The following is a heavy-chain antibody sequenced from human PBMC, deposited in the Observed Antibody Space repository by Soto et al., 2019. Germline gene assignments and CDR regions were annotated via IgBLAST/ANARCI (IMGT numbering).Heavy chain of an antibody. CDR2: ISSSSSYI. J-gene: IGHJ4*02. CDR1: GFTFSSYS. D-gene: IGHD3-3*01. CDR3: ARVSLPAGSRFTIFGVDDY. Sequence: PGGSLRLSCAASGFTFSSYSMNWVRQAPGKGLEWVSSISSSSSYIYYADSVKGRFTISRDNAKNSLYLQMNSLRAEDTAVYYCARVSLPAGSRFTIFGVDDYWGQGTLVTVSS. V-gene: IGHV3-21*01.